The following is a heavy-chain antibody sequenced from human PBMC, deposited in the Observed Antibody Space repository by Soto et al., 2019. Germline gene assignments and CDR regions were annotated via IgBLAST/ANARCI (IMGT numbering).Heavy chain of an antibody. Sequence: SETLSLTCTVSGGSISSYCWSWIRQPPGKGLEWIGYIYYSGSTNYNPSLKSRVTISVDTSKNQFSLKLSSVTAADTAVYYCARDGDTYGWFDPWGQGTLVTVSS. CDR3: ARDGDTYGWFDP. CDR1: GGSISSYC. CDR2: IYYSGST. V-gene: IGHV4-59*01. J-gene: IGHJ5*02. D-gene: IGHD3-16*01.